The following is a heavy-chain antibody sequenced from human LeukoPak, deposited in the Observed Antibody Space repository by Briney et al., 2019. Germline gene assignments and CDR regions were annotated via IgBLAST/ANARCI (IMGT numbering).Heavy chain of an antibody. D-gene: IGHD5-24*01. CDR2: IFYTGST. CDR1: GGSISGYY. Sequence: SETLSLTCTVSGGSISGYYWSWIRQPPGKGLEWIGFIFYTGSTNYNPSLKSRVTISVGTSKIQFSLRLSSVTAADTAVFSWAGGGGYNTFDYWGQGTLVTVSS. V-gene: IGHV4-59*01. J-gene: IGHJ4*02. CDR3: AGGGGYNTFDY.